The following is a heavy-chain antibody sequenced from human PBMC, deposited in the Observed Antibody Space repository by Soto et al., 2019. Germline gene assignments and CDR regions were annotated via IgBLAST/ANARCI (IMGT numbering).Heavy chain of an antibody. CDR2: ISTSSATQ. J-gene: IGHJ4*02. Sequence: GGSVRFFCADSGFPFGSFAMNCVRQAPGKGLECHSYISTSSATQYFAESVKGRFTVSRDNAKKSLYLQMNSLRDEDTAVYYCARDSMAKISHFDYWGQGALVTVSS. CDR3: ARDSMAKISHFDY. CDR1: GFPFGSFA. D-gene: IGHD5-12*01. V-gene: IGHV3-48*02.